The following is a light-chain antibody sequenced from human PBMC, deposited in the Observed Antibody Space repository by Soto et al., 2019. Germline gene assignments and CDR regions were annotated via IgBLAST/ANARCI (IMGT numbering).Light chain of an antibody. CDR2: GAS. J-gene: IGKJ5*01. V-gene: IGKV3-20*01. CDR3: QQCGESPNT. Sequence: EIVLTQSPGTLSLSPGERATLFCRASQSVATSQLAWYQQKPGQAPRLLIGASNRATGIPDRFSGSGSGTDFTLTISRLEPEDFAIYYCQQCGESPNTFGQGTRLEIK. CDR1: QSVATSQ.